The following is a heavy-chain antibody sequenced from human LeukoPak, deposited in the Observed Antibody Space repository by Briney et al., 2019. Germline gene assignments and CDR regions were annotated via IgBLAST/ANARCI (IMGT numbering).Heavy chain of an antibody. CDR1: GFTVSSNY. D-gene: IGHD3-9*01. CDR2: ISGSGAYT. V-gene: IGHV3-23*01. J-gene: IGHJ6*02. Sequence: GGSLRLSCAASGFTVSSNYMSWVRQAPGKGLEWVSAISGSGAYTYYADSVKGRFTISRDNSKNTLYLQMNSLRAEDTAVYYCAKALTYYDILTGPAKDIYYYYGMDVWGQGTTVTVSS. CDR3: AKALTYYDILTGPAKDIYYYYGMDV.